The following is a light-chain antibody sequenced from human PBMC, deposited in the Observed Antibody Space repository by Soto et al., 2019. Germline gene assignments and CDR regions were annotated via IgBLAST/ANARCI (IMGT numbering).Light chain of an antibody. Sequence: QLVLTQSSSASASLGSSVKLTCTLSSGHSSCIIAWHQQQPGKAPRYLMKLEGSGSYNKGSGVPDRFSGSSSGADRYLTMSNLQSEDEADYYCETWDSNIRVFGGGTKLTVL. CDR1: SGHSSCI. V-gene: IGLV4-60*03. CDR2: LEGSGSY. J-gene: IGLJ2*01. CDR3: ETWDSNIRV.